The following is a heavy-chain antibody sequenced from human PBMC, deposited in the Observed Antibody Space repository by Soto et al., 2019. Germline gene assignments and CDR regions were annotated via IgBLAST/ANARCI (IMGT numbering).Heavy chain of an antibody. CDR3: AREGGVLRMSNWLDP. V-gene: IGHV4-61*01. Sequence: SETLSLTCTVSGDSVSSDSYYWSWIRQSPGKGLEWIGYVYHSGSTSYNPSLQSRVSMSIDTSKNQFSLNLSSVTAADTGIYYCAREGGVLRMSNWLDPWGQGTLVTVSS. J-gene: IGHJ5*02. D-gene: IGHD3-3*01. CDR2: VYHSGST. CDR1: GDSVSSDSYY.